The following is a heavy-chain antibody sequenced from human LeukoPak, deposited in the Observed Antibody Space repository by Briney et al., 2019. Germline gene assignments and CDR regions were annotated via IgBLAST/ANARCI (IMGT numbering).Heavy chain of an antibody. J-gene: IGHJ5*02. D-gene: IGHD3-10*01. CDR3: ARDGSGSYYDRGWFDP. V-gene: IGHV3-72*01. CDR1: GFTFSDHY. CDR2: IRDKANSYTT. Sequence: GGSLRLSCAASGFTFSDHYMEWVRQAPGKGLEWVGRIRDKANSYTTEYAASVKGRFTISRDDSKNSMYLQMNSLRTEDTAVYYCARDGSGSYYDRGWFDPWGQGTLVTVSS.